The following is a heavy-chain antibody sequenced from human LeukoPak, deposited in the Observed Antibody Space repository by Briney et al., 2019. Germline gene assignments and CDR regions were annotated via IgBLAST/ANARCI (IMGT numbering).Heavy chain of an antibody. CDR1: GYTFTGYY. J-gene: IGHJ4*02. D-gene: IGHD5-18*01. V-gene: IGHV1-2*06. CDR2: INPNSGGT. CDR3: ARGLGYSYGQYYFDY. Sequence: ASVKVSCKASGYTFTGYYMHWVRQAPGQGLEWMGRINPNSGGTNYAQKFQGRVTMTRDTSISTAYMELSRLRSDDTAVYYCARGLGYSYGQYYFDYWGQGTLVTVSS.